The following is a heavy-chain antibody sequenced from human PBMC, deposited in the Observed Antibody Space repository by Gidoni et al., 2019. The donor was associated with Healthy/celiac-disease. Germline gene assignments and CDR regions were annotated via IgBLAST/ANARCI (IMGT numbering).Heavy chain of an antibody. D-gene: IGHD3-22*01. V-gene: IGHV3-15*01. Sequence: EVQLVESGGGLVKPGGSLRLSCAASGFTFSNAWMSWVRQAPGTGLEWVGRIKSKTDGGTTDYAAPVKGRFTISRDDSKSTLYLQMNSLKTEDTAVYYCTTVYYYDSSGYRGYWYFDLWGRGTLVTVSS. CDR2: IKSKTDGGTT. CDR1: GFTFSNAW. CDR3: TTVYYYDSSGYRGYWYFDL. J-gene: IGHJ2*01.